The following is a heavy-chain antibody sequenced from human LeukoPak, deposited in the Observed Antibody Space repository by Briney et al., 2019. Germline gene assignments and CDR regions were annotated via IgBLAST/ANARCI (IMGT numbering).Heavy chain of an antibody. CDR2: IIPIFGTA. D-gene: IGHD2-2*01. CDR3: AAGPQIVVVPAGHYYYYYGMDV. V-gene: IGHV1-69*13. Sequence: SVKVSCKASGGTFSSYAISWVRQAPGQGLEWMGGIIPIFGTANYAQKFQGRVTITADESTSTAYMELSSLRSEDTVVYCCAAGPQIVVVPAGHYYYYYGMDVWGQGTTVTVSS. CDR1: GGTFSSYA. J-gene: IGHJ6*02.